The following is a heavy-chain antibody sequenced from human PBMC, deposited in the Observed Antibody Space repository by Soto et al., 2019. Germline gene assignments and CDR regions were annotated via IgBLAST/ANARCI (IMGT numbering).Heavy chain of an antibody. V-gene: IGHV3-23*01. J-gene: IGHJ4*02. Sequence: PGGSLRLSCAASGFTFTSYAMSWVRQAPGKGLEWVSAISHSGGSTYHADSVKGRFTISRDNSKNTLYLQMNSLRVEDTAVYYCAKGSASGSPYYFDCWGQGVLVTVSS. CDR3: AKGSASGSPYYFDC. CDR1: GFTFTSYA. CDR2: ISHSGGST. D-gene: IGHD6-25*01.